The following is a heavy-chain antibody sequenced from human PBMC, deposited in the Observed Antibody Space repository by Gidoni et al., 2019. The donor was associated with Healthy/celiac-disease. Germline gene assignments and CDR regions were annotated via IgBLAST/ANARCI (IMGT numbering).Heavy chain of an antibody. CDR2: IKQDGSEK. CDR1: EFTFSSSR. Sequence: EVQLVESGGGLVQPGGSLRLSCAASEFTFSSSRMSWVRQAPGKGLEWVANIKQDGSEKYYVDSVKGRFTISRDNAKNSLYLKMNSLSAEDTAVYDCARDGGYGDHESYWGQGTLVTVSS. D-gene: IGHD4-17*01. V-gene: IGHV3-7*03. CDR3: ARDGGYGDHESY. J-gene: IGHJ4*02.